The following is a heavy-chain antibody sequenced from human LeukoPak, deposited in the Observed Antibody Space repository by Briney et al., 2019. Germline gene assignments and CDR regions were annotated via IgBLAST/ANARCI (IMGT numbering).Heavy chain of an antibody. CDR3: ARAYCSGGSCYTARKYFDS. CDR2: IYYSGDT. D-gene: IGHD2-15*01. CDR1: GGSIISSPYY. J-gene: IGHJ4*02. V-gene: IGHV4-39*01. Sequence: SETLSLTCTVSGGSIISSPYYWGWIRQPPGKGLEWIGSIYYSGDTYYNPSLKSRVTISVDTSKNQFSLKLSSVTAADAALYYCARAYCSGGSCYTARKYFDSWGQGTLLTVSS.